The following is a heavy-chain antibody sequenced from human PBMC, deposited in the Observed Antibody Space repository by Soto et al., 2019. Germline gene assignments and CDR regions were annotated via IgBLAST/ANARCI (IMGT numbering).Heavy chain of an antibody. D-gene: IGHD4-17*01. CDR1: GGSISSGGYY. CDR3: ARDPDYGGNSDGGAFDI. J-gene: IGHJ3*02. Sequence: PSETLSLTFTVSGGSISSGGYYWSWIRQHPGKGLEWIGYIYYSGSAYYNPSLKIRVTISVDTSKNQFSLKLSSVTAADTAVYYCARDPDYGGNSDGGAFDIWGQGTMVTVSS. CDR2: IYYSGSA. V-gene: IGHV4-31*03.